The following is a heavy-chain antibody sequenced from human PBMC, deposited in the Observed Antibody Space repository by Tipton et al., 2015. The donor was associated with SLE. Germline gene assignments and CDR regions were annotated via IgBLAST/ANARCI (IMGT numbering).Heavy chain of an antibody. V-gene: IGHV3-30*02. CDR3: AKDGGIAAAGNAFDI. Sequence: SLRLSCAASGFDINNYGMHWVRQAPGKGLDWVAFIRFDGTNENYADSVKGRFTISRDNSNNMLYLQMSSLRAEDTAAYYCAKDGGIAAAGNAFDIWGQGTVVTVSS. D-gene: IGHD6-25*01. J-gene: IGHJ3*02. CDR2: IRFDGTNE. CDR1: GFDINNYG.